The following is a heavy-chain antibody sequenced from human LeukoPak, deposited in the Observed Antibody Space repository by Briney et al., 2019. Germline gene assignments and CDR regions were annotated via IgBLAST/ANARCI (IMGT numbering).Heavy chain of an antibody. V-gene: IGHV4-59*01. D-gene: IGHD3-10*01. CDR3: ARGRGQGSSKDY. J-gene: IGHJ4*02. CDR2: IYYSVST. CDR1: GGSISSYY. Sequence: SETLSLTCTVSGGSISSYYWSWIRQPPGKGLEWIGYIYYSVSTNYNPSLKSRVTISVDTFKNQFSLKLSSVTAADTAVYYCARGRGQGSSKDYWGQGTLVTVSS.